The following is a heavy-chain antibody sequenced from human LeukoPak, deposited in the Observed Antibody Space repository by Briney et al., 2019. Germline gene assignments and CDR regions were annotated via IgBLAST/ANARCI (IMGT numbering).Heavy chain of an antibody. CDR3: AKAPLFDY. Sequence: GGSLRLSCAASGFAFSSSDIHWVRQAPGEGLEWVSFIRYDGSDENYADSVKGRFTISRDNSKNTLYLQMNSLRTEDTAAYYCAKAPLFDYWGQGTLVNVSP. V-gene: IGHV3-30*02. CDR2: IRYDGSDE. J-gene: IGHJ4*02. CDR1: GFAFSSSD.